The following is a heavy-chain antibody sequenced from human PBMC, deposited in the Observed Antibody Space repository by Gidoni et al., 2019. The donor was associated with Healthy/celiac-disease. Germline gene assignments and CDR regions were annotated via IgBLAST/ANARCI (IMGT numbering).Heavy chain of an antibody. CDR2: ISSSSSYI. CDR3: ARKVVPAAANFDY. J-gene: IGHJ4*02. CDR1: GFTFSSYS. Sequence: EVQLVESGGGLVKPGGSMRLSCEASGFTFSSYSMNWVRQVPGKGLEWVSSISSSSSYIYYADSVKGRLTISRDNAKNSLYLQMNSLRAEDTAVYYCARKVVPAAANFDYWGQGTLVTVSS. V-gene: IGHV3-21*01. D-gene: IGHD2-2*01.